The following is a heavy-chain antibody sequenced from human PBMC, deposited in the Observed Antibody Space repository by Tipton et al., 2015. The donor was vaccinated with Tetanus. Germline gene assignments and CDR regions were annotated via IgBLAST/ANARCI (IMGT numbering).Heavy chain of an antibody. J-gene: IGHJ6*02. CDR2: VYFSGTT. CDR3: ARDWEGGYGMDV. CDR1: SGPMNNFY. Sequence: LRLSCTVSSGPMNNFYWTWIRQPPGKGLEWIGHVYFSGTTSHNPSLKSRVTMSLDTSKNLFSLRLTAVTAADTAVYYCARDWEGGYGMDVWGQGTTVTVSS. D-gene: IGHD1-26*01. V-gene: IGHV4-59*01.